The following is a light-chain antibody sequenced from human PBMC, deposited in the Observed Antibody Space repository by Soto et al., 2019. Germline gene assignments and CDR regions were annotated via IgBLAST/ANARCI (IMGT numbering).Light chain of an antibody. Sequence: EIVLTQSPGTLSLSPGERATLSCRASQSISSSYLAWYQQRPGQAPRLLIYGASSRATGIPDRFSGIGSGTDFTLTISRLEPEDFAVYYCQQSGYSPFTFGPGTKVVSN. CDR2: GAS. J-gene: IGKJ3*01. CDR3: QQSGYSPFT. CDR1: QSISSSY. V-gene: IGKV3-20*01.